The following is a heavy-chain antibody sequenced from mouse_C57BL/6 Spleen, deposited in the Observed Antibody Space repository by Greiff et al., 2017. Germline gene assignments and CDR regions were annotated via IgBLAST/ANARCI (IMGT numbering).Heavy chain of an antibody. CDR3: ARGRYGSSYWYFDV. D-gene: IGHD1-1*01. CDR2: INYDGSST. Sequence: EVKLMESEGGLVQPGSSMKLSCTASGFTFSDYYMAWVRQVPEKGLEWVANINYDGSSTYYLDSLKSRFIISRDNAKNILYLQMSSLKSEDTATYYCARGRYGSSYWYFDVWGTGTTVTVSS. J-gene: IGHJ1*03. V-gene: IGHV5-16*01. CDR1: GFTFSDYY.